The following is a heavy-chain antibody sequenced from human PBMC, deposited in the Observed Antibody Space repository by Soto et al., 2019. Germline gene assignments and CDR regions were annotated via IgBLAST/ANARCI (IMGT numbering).Heavy chain of an antibody. CDR2: IYYSGST. D-gene: IGHD3-10*01. V-gene: IGHV4-31*03. CDR1: GGSISSGGYY. J-gene: IGHJ5*02. Sequence: SETLSLTCTVSGGSISSGGYYWSWIRQHPGKGLEWIGYIYYSGSTYYNPSLKSRVTIPVDTSKNQFSLKLSSVTAADTAVYYCARWTEMVRGVIGWFDPWGQGSLVTVSS. CDR3: ARWTEMVRGVIGWFDP.